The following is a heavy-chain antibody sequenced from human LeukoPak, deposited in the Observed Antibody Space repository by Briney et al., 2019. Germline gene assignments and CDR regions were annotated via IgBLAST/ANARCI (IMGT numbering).Heavy chain of an antibody. D-gene: IGHD3-22*01. Sequence: GRSLRLSCAASGFTFSSYAMHWVRQAPGKGLEWVAFISYDGSNKYYADSVRGRFTISRDNAKNTLYLQMNSLRAEDTALYYCAKDYYDSSGYLFDYWGQGTLVIVSS. V-gene: IGHV3-30-3*01. CDR2: ISYDGSNK. CDR1: GFTFSSYA. J-gene: IGHJ4*02. CDR3: AKDYYDSSGYLFDY.